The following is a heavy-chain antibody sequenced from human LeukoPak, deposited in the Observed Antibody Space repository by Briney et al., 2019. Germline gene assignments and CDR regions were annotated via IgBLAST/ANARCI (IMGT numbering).Heavy chain of an antibody. CDR3: ARGPAPGRWYYYYYMDV. V-gene: IGHV4-39*07. CDR2: IYYSGST. J-gene: IGHJ6*03. D-gene: IGHD2-2*01. CDR1: GGSISSSSYY. Sequence: SETLSLTCTVSGGSISSSSYYWGWIRQPPGKGLEWIGSIYYSGSTYYNPSLKSRVTISVDTSKNQFSLKLSSVTAADTAVYYCARGPAPGRWYYYYYMDVWGKGTTVTVSS.